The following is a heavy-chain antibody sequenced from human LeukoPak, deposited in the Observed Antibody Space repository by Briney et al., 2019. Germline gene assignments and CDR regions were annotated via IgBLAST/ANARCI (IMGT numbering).Heavy chain of an antibody. D-gene: IGHD3-10*01. Sequence: ASVKVSCKASGYTFTTNGISWVRQAPGQGLEWMGWISSYNGKTNYAQRLQGRVTMTTDTSTSTAYMELRSLRSEDTAVYYCATGSGYYYYMDVWGKGTTVTVSS. CDR2: ISSYNGKT. CDR3: ATGSGYYYYMDV. V-gene: IGHV1-18*01. CDR1: GYTFTTNG. J-gene: IGHJ6*03.